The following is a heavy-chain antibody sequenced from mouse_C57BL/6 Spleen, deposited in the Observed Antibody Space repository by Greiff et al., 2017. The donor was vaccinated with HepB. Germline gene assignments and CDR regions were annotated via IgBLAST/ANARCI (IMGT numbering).Heavy chain of an antibody. CDR2: IDPSDSYT. CDR3: ATNYGSSYWYFDV. J-gene: IGHJ1*03. D-gene: IGHD1-1*01. CDR1: GYTFTSYW. Sequence: VQLVESGAELVKPGASVKLSCKASGYTFTSYWMQWVKQRPGQGLEWIGEIDPSDSYTNYNQKFKGKATLTVDTSSSTAYMQLSSLTSKDSAVYYCATNYGSSYWYFDVWGTGTTVTVSS. V-gene: IGHV1-50*01.